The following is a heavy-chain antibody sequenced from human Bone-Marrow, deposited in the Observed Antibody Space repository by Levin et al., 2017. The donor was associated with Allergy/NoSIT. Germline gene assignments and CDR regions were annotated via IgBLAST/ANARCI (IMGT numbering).Heavy chain of an antibody. Sequence: GESLKISCAASGFTFSSYAMSWVRQAPGKGLEWVSAISGSGGSTYYADSVKGRFTISRDNSKNTLYLQMNSLRAEDTAVYYCAKNWLRSAFDIWGQGTMVTVSS. CDR1: GFTFSSYA. CDR2: ISGSGGST. CDR3: AKNWLRSAFDI. V-gene: IGHV3-23*01. J-gene: IGHJ3*02. D-gene: IGHD5-12*01.